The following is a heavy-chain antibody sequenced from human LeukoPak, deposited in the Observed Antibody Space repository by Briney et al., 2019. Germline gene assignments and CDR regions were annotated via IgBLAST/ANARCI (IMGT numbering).Heavy chain of an antibody. V-gene: IGHV1-2*02. CDR1: VHTFTAYY. CDR2: INPNRGGT. J-gene: IGHJ1*01. Sequence: ASVKVSCMPSVHTFTAYYMHWVRQAPGEGLERMGWINPNRGGTNYTQTFQGRVTMTRETSISTAYMELSRLRSADTAVYICVREDYYDSSGYYKNKEYFQHWGQGTLVSVSS. D-gene: IGHD3-22*01. CDR3: VREDYYDSSGYYKNKEYFQH.